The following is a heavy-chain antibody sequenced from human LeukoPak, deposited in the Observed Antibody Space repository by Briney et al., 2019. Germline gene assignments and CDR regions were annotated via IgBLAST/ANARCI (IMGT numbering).Heavy chain of an antibody. Sequence: PSETLSLTCTVSGGSISNYYWNWIRQPAGRGLEWIGRVYSSGITNYNPSLRSRLTMSVDTSKNQFSLKLSSVTAADTAVYYCARHTLGPSSGMDVWGQGTTVTVSS. CDR1: GGSISNYY. V-gene: IGHV4-4*07. CDR2: VYSSGIT. J-gene: IGHJ6*02. D-gene: IGHD3-16*01. CDR3: ARHTLGPSSGMDV.